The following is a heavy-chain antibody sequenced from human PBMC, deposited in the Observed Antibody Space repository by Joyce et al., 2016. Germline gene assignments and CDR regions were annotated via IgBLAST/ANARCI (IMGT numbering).Heavy chain of an antibody. CDR3: ARDRRVAGTFDY. V-gene: IGHV1-18*01. CDR1: GYTFTSYG. Sequence: QVQLVQSGAEVKKPGASVKVSCKASGYTFTSYGISWVRQAPGQGLEWMGWIGTYNNNTNYAQKFQGRVTLTTDTSTSTAYMELRTLRSDDTAVYFCARDRRVAGTFDYWGQGTLVTVSS. CDR2: IGTYNNNT. J-gene: IGHJ4*02. D-gene: IGHD6-19*01.